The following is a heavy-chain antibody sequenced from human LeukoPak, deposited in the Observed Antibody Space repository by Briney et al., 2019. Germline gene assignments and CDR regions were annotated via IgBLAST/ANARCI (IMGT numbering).Heavy chain of an antibody. CDR3: TTDRHYYGY. V-gene: IGHV3-15*01. J-gene: IGHJ4*02. CDR1: GFTFSNAW. D-gene: IGHD3-22*01. Sequence: GGSLRLSCAASGFTFSNAWMSWVRQAPGKGLEWVGRIKSKTAGGTTDYAAPVKGRFTISRDDSKNTLYLQMNSLKTEDTAVYYCTTDRHYYGYWGQGTLVTVSS. CDR2: IKSKTAGGTT.